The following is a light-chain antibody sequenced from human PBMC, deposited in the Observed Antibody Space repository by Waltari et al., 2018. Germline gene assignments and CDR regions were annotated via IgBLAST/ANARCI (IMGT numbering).Light chain of an antibody. Sequence: QSALPQPPSASGSPGQSVTISCPGTSSDIGGYDYVSWYQQHPGKAPKVMIYEVTKRPSGVPDRFSGSKSGNTASLTVSGLQAEDEADYYCSSYAGSNNVLFGGGTQLTVL. CDR3: SSYAGSNNVL. CDR1: SSDIGGYDY. J-gene: IGLJ2*01. V-gene: IGLV2-8*01. CDR2: EVT.